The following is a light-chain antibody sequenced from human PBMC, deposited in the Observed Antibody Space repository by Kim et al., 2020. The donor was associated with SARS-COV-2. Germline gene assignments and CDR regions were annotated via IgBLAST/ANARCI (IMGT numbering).Light chain of an antibody. J-gene: IGLJ2*01. CDR2: KDS. Sequence: VSPGQTARITCSGDALPKQYAYWYQQKPGQAPVVVLYKDSERPSGIPERFSGSSSGTTVTLTISGVQAEDEADYYCQSADSSGTVVFGGGTQLTVL. V-gene: IGLV3-25*03. CDR1: ALPKQY. CDR3: QSADSSGTVV.